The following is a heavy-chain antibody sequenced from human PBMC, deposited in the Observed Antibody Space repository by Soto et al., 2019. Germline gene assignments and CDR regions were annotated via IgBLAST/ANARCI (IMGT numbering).Heavy chain of an antibody. J-gene: IGHJ4*02. CDR2: AHSSGRT. D-gene: IGHD5-18*01. CDR3: AGDIRRYSRAFDY. V-gene: IGHV4-61*01. CDR1: GDSVNSENYY. Sequence: SETLSLTCSVSGDSVNSENYYWAWIRQSPGRGLEWIGYAHSSGRTNYNPSLKSRVTISVETPMNQFSLKLTSVTAADTAVYYCAGDIRRYSRAFDYGGQGTRVTV.